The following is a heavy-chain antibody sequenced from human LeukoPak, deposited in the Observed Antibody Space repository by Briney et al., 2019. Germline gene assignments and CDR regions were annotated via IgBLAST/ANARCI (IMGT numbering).Heavy chain of an antibody. D-gene: IGHD6-13*01. CDR2: IYSGGST. CDR1: GFTVSSNY. Sequence: GGSLRLSCAASGFTVSSNYMSWVRQAPGKGLEWVSVIYSGGSTYYADSVKGRFTISRDNSKNTLYPQMNSLRAEDTAVYYCATPGLHEQQLSPNYYGMDVWGQGTTVTVSS. V-gene: IGHV3-53*01. CDR3: ATPGLHEQQLSPNYYGMDV. J-gene: IGHJ6*02.